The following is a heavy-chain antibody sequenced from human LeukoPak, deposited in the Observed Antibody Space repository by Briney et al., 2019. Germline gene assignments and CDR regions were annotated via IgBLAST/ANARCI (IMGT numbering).Heavy chain of an antibody. CDR1: GFAFSDYG. J-gene: IGHJ4*02. D-gene: IGHD3-10*01. CDR3: VRASGSFDY. V-gene: IGHV3-33*01. CDR2: IWSDGSNK. Sequence: GGSLRLSCAASGFAFSDYGIHWVRQAPGKGLEWVAVIWSDGSNKYYADSVKGRFTISRDNSKKTLYLQMNSLRVEDTAVYYCVRASGSFDYWGQGTLVTVSS.